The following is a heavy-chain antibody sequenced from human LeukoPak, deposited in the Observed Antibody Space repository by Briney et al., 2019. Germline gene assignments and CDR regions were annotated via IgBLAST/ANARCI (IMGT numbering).Heavy chain of an antibody. V-gene: IGHV1-69*05. CDR3: ARDPIYSSSSYSFDY. CDR1: GGTFSSYA. Sequence: ASVKVSCKASGGTFSSYAISWVRQAPGQGLEWMGGIIPIFGTANYAQKFQGRVTMTRDTSTSTVYMELSSLRSEDTAVYYCARDPIYSSSSYSFDYWGQGTLVTVSS. D-gene: IGHD6-6*01. CDR2: IIPIFGTA. J-gene: IGHJ4*02.